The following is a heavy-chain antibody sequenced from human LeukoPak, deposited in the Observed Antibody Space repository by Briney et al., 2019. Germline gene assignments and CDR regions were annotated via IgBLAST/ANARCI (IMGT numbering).Heavy chain of an antibody. V-gene: IGHV4-31*03. CDR3: ARTPGMAAAADNWFDP. CDR2: IYYSGST. D-gene: IGHD6-13*01. J-gene: IGHJ5*02. Sequence: PSETLSLTCTVSGGSISSGGYYWSWIRQHPGKGLEWIGYIYYSGSTYYNPSLKSRVTISVDTSKNQFSLKLSSVTAADTAVYYCARTPGMAAAADNWFDPWGQGTLVTVS. CDR1: GGSISSGGYY.